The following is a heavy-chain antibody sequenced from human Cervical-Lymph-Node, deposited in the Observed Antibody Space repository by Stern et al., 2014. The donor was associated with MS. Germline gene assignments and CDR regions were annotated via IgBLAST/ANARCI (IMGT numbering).Heavy chain of an antibody. V-gene: IGHV5-51*01. D-gene: IGHD2-21*01. Sequence: EVQLVAPGAEVKKPGESLKISCKGSGYSFTSYWIGWVRQMPGKGLQSMGINYPGDSDTRYSPSFQGQVTISADKSISTAYLQWSSLKASDTAMYYCARHCGFRPGCIDYWGQGTLVTVSS. CDR1: GYSFTSYW. J-gene: IGHJ4*02. CDR3: ARHCGFRPGCIDY. CDR2: NYPGDSDT.